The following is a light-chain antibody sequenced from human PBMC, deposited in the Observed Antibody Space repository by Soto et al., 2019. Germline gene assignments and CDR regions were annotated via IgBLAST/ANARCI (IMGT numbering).Light chain of an antibody. CDR1: QSISSN. CDR3: QKYNNWPFT. Sequence: ERVMTQSPATLSVSPGERATLSCRASQSISSNLAWYQQKPGQAPRLLIYGASTRATGIPARFSGSGSGTEFTLTISSLQYEDFAVYYCQKYNNWPFTFGPGTKVDIK. J-gene: IGKJ3*01. V-gene: IGKV3-15*01. CDR2: GAS.